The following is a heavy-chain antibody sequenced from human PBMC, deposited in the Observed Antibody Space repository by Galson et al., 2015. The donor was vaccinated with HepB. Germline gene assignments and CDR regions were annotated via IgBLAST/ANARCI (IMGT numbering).Heavy chain of an antibody. CDR1: GFTFSNYP. J-gene: IGHJ4*02. CDR2: IGFDERLQ. Sequence: SLRLSCAASGFTFSNYPMHWVRQAPGKGLEWVAVIGFDERLQYYADSVKGRFTISRGDAENTLYLQMSSLRAEDTAVYYCARDPIVGPPDDFDSWGQGTLVTVS. CDR3: ARDPIVGPPDDFDS. V-gene: IGHV3-30*04. D-gene: IGHD1-26*01.